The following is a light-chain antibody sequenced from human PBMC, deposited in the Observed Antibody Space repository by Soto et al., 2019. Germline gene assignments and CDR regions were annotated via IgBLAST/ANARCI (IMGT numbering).Light chain of an antibody. Sequence: QSVLTQPPSVSGAPGQRVTISCTGSDSNIGAGYDVHWYQHLPGTAPKLLIYGNINRPSGVPDRFSGSKSGTSVSLAITGLQAGDEADYYCQSYDSSLNSYVFGTGTKVTVL. V-gene: IGLV1-40*01. J-gene: IGLJ1*01. CDR2: GNI. CDR1: DSNIGAGYD. CDR3: QSYDSSLNSYV.